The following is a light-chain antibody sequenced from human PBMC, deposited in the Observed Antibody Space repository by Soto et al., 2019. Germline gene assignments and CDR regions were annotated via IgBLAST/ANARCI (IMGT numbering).Light chain of an antibody. V-gene: IGLV2-23*01. CDR2: EDS. Sequence: QSVLTQPASVSGSPGQSITISCSGTSSDIGNYNTVSWYQHHPGKAPKLIIYEDSKRPSGVSDRFSGSKSSNTASLTISGLQAEDETDYYCCSYAGSGTFVFGTGTKVTVL. CDR3: CSYAGSGTFV. CDR1: SSDIGNYNT. J-gene: IGLJ1*01.